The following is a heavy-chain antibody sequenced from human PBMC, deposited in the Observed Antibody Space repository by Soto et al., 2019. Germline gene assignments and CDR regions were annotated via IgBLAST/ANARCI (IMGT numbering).Heavy chain of an antibody. CDR3: ARELNTESSAYYSFAF. J-gene: IGHJ4*02. D-gene: IGHD3-22*01. Sequence: QVQMVQSGPEVKMPGASVKVSCKTSGYTFTAYGLAWLRQAPGQRPEWMGWVSTNDYRTNYARKIQGRVTMTTDRSTTTTSMELRSLGTDDTAVYYCARELNTESSAYYSFAFWGQGTLVTVSS. CDR2: VSTNDYRT. V-gene: IGHV1-18*01. CDR1: GYTFTAYG.